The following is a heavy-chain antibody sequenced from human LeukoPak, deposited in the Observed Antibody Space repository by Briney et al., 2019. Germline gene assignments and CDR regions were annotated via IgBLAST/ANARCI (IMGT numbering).Heavy chain of an antibody. CDR3: ARARYYYDSSGYSFDC. Sequence: ASVTVSCKASGYTFTGYYMHWVRQAPGQGLEWMGWVNPNSGGTNYAQKFQGRVTMTRDTSISTAYMELSRVRSDDTAVYYCARARYYYDSSGYSFDCWGQGTLVTVSS. J-gene: IGHJ4*02. D-gene: IGHD3-22*01. V-gene: IGHV1-2*02. CDR2: VNPNSGGT. CDR1: GYTFTGYY.